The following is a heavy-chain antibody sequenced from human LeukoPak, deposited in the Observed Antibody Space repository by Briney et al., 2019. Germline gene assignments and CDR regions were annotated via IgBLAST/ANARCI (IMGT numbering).Heavy chain of an antibody. CDR1: GFTFSGYA. CDR2: ISASGGDT. J-gene: IGHJ5*02. Sequence: GGSLRLSCAASGFTFSGYAMSWVRQAPGKGLEWVSSISASGGDTYYADSVKGRFTIYRDNSRNTLYLQSHSLRAEDTAIYYCARAGANWFDPWGQGSLVTVSS. D-gene: IGHD6-19*01. CDR3: ARAGANWFDP. V-gene: IGHV3-23*01.